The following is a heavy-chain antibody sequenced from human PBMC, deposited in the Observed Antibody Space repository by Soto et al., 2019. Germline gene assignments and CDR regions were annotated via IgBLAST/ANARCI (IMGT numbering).Heavy chain of an antibody. CDR1: GGSIGRYY. Sequence: PSETLSLTCTVSGGSIGRYYWSWIRQPPGKGLEWIGYIYYSGSTNYNPSLKSRVTISVDTSKNQFSLKLSSVTAADTAVYYCARHSRYQNRFDPWGQGTLVTAPQ. V-gene: IGHV4-59*08. CDR3: ARHSRYQNRFDP. D-gene: IGHD2-2*01. J-gene: IGHJ5*02. CDR2: IYYSGST.